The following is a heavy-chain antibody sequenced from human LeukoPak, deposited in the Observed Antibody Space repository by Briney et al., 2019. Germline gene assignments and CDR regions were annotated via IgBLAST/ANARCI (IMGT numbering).Heavy chain of an antibody. Sequence: SETLSLTCAVYGGSFSTYYWSWVRQPPGKGLEWIGEINHSGSTNYNPSLKSRVTISASTSKGQFSLKLTSVTAADTAVYYCSTRGDWGQGTLVTVSS. J-gene: IGHJ4*02. CDR1: GGSFSTYY. V-gene: IGHV4-34*01. CDR3: STRGD. CDR2: INHSGST.